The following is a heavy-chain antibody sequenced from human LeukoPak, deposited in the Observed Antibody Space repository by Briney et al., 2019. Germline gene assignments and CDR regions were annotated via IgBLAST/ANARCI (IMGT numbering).Heavy chain of an antibody. D-gene: IGHD6-19*01. CDR1: GFTFSRHW. V-gene: IGHV3-7*01. CDR3: ARTVPGYPDDYFDY. CDR2: MNQDGSAI. Sequence: PGGSLRLSCAASGFTFSRHWMSWVRQAPGKGLERVAHMNQDGSAIYSIDSVKGRFTISRDNDKNSLYLQMTGLTVADTAVYYCARTVPGYPDDYFDYWGRGTLVTVSS. J-gene: IGHJ4*02.